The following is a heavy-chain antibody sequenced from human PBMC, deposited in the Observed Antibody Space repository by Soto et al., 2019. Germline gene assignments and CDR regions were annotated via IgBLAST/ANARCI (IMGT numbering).Heavy chain of an antibody. CDR3: ARSSIVVVAGPVSDWFGP. CDR1: GFTFSSYS. CDR2: ISPSGSHM. Sequence: VQLVESGGGLVKPGGSLRLSCAGSGFTFSSYSMNWVRQAPGTGLEWVSSISPSGSHMYYADSVKGRFTVSRDNAQNSVDLQMNSLRGEDTAVYYCARSSIVVVAGPVSDWFGPWGQGTLVTVSS. J-gene: IGHJ5*02. D-gene: IGHD2-21*01. V-gene: IGHV3-21*01.